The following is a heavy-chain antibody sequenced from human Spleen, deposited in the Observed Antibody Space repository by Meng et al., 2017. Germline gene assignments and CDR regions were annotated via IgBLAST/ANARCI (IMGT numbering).Heavy chain of an antibody. D-gene: IGHD6-19*01. J-gene: IGHJ4*02. CDR2: ITGGGGVT. V-gene: IGHV3-23*04. CDR1: GFTFNSFA. CDR3: GKRISGWYYMDY. Sequence: VQLVESGGGLVEPGGSLRLSCATSGFTFNSFAMSWVRQTPGKGLEWVSAITGGGGVTYYADSVKGRFTISRDNSKNTLYLQMNSLRAEDTAVYYCGKRISGWYYMDYWGRGTLVTVSS.